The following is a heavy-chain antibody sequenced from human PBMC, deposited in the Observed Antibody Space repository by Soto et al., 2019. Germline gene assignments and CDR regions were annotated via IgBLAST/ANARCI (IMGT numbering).Heavy chain of an antibody. Sequence: QVQLVESGGDLVKPGGSLRLSCAASGYTFSDYYMSWIRQAPGKGLEWISYIDTSGTKIYYADSVKGRFTITRYNAKNSLYLEMNSLRDEDTAVYYCASHYDMWSGYLSPVDYWGQGTLVKVSS. D-gene: IGHD3-3*01. CDR2: IDTSGTKI. J-gene: IGHJ4*02. CDR1: GYTFSDYY. V-gene: IGHV3-11*01. CDR3: ASHYDMWSGYLSPVDY.